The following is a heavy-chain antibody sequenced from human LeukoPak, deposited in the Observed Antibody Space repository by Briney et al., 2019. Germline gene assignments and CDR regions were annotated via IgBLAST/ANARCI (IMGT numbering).Heavy chain of an antibody. CDR3: AKERRETSGWDFDD. V-gene: IGHV3-23*01. CDR2: ISGSAGST. D-gene: IGHD6-19*01. CDR1: GFTFSSYA. J-gene: IGHJ4*02. Sequence: GGSLRLSCAASGFTFSSYAMSWVRQAPGKGLEWVSAISGSAGSTYYAGSVKGRFTISRDNSKNTLYLQMHSLRAEDTALYYCAKERRETSGWDFDDWGQGTLVTVSS.